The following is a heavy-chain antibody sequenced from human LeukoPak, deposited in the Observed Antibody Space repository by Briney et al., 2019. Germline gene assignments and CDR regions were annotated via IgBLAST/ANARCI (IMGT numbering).Heavy chain of an antibody. CDR3: AKRRIAAAGLHFDY. CDR1: GFTFSSYA. J-gene: IGHJ4*02. D-gene: IGHD6-13*01. CDR2: TSGSGGST. Sequence: PGGSLRLSCAASGFTFSSYAMSWVRQAPGKGLEWVSGTSGSGGSTYYADSVKGRFTISRDNSKNTLYLQMNSLRAEDTAVYYCAKRRIAAAGLHFDYWGQGTLVTVSS. V-gene: IGHV3-23*01.